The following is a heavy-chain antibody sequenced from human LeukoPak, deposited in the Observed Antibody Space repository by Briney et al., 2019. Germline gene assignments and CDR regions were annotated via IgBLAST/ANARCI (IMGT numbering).Heavy chain of an antibody. Sequence: NPSETLSLTCAVSGGSISSGGYSWSWIRQPPGKGLEWIGYIYHSGSTYYNPSLKSRVTISVDGSKNQFSLKLSSVTAADTAVYYCARESSSGWYFDYWGQGTLVTVSS. V-gene: IGHV4-30-2*01. CDR1: GGSISSGGYS. CDR3: ARESSSGWYFDY. J-gene: IGHJ4*02. D-gene: IGHD6-19*01. CDR2: IYHSGST.